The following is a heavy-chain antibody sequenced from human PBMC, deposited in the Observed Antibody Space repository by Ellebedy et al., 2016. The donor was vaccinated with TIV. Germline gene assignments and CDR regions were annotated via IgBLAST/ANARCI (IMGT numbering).Heavy chain of an antibody. V-gene: IGHV3-23*01. CDR2: IIAGGDST. CDR1: GFTFSGHA. J-gene: IGHJ4*02. D-gene: IGHD3-22*01. CDR3: VKLDSSGFYYGRLDY. Sequence: GGSLRLSCAASGFTFSGHAMSWVRQTPGKGLEWVSGIIAGGDSTQYVDSVKGRFTISRDNSKKTLYLQMNSLRAEDTAVYYCVKLDSSGFYYGRLDYWGQGTLVTVSS.